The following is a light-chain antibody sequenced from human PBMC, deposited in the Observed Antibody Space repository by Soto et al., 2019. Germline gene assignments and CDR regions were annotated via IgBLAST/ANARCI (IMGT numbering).Light chain of an antibody. CDR3: QQLNSYPPT. J-gene: IGKJ4*01. CDR1: QGISSY. Sequence: IQLTQSPSSLSASVVDRVTITCRASQGISSYLAWYQQKPGKAPKLLIYAASTLQSGVPSRFSGSGYGTDFTLTISSLQTEDFATYYCQQLNSYPPTFGGGTKVDIK. CDR2: AAS. V-gene: IGKV1-9*01.